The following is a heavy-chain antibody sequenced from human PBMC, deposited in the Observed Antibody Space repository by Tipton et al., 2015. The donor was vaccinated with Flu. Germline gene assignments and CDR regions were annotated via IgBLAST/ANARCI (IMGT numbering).Heavy chain of an antibody. Sequence: QVQLVQSGAEVKKPGASVKVSCKASGYTFTGYYMHWVRQAPGQGLEWMGWINPNSGGTNYAQKFQGRVTMTRDTSISTAYMELSSLRSEDTAVYYCARHQIIVGATNAFDIWGQGTMVTVSS. J-gene: IGHJ3*02. V-gene: IGHV1-2*02. CDR3: ARHQIIVGATNAFDI. CDR1: GYTFTGYY. D-gene: IGHD1-26*01. CDR2: INPNSGGT.